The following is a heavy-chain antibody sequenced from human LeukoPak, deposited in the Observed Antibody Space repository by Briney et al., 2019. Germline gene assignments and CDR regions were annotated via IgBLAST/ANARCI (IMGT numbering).Heavy chain of an antibody. CDR3: AREEVYCSSTSCYIFDY. CDR2: INPDSDGT. V-gene: IGHV1-2*06. J-gene: IGHJ4*02. Sequence: GASVKVSCKASGYTFTGYYIHWVRQAPGQGLEWMGRINPDSDGTNYAQKFQGRVTMTRDTSISTAYMELTSLRSDDTAVYYCAREEVYCSSTSCYIFDYWGQGTLVTVSS. D-gene: IGHD2-2*02. CDR1: GYTFTGYY.